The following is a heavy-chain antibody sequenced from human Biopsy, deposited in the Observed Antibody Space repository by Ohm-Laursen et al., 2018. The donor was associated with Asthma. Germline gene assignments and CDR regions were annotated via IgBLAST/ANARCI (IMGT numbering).Heavy chain of an antibody. V-gene: IGHV1-3*01. CDR3: ARTYFDFLTGQVHDAFAM. D-gene: IGHD3-9*01. J-gene: IGHJ3*02. Sequence: GASVKVSCKASGYTFINYAIHWVRQAPGHSLEWMGWINAANGNTKYSQKFQGRLTISRDTSASTAYMDLSSLRSEDTAVYYCARTYFDFLTGQVHDAFAMWGQGTKVTVSS. CDR1: GYTFINYA. CDR2: INAANGNT.